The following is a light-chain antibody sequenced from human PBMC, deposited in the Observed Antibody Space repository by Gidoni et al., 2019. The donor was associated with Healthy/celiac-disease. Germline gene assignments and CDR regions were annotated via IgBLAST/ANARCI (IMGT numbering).Light chain of an antibody. CDR3: QQSYSTPIT. CDR1: QSISSY. Sequence: DIQMIQSPSSLSASVGDRVTITRRASQSISSYLNWYQQKPGKAPKLLIYAASSLQSGVPSRFNCSGSGTDFTLTISSLQPEDFATYYCQQSYSTPITFGRGTRLEIK. CDR2: AAS. V-gene: IGKV1-39*01. J-gene: IGKJ5*01.